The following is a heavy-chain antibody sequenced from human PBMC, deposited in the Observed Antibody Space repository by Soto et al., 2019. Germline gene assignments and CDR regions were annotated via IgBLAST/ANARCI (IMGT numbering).Heavy chain of an antibody. CDR1: GGTFSSYT. V-gene: IGHV1-69*02. CDR2: IIPILGIA. J-gene: IGHJ6*02. CDR3: ARVGYCSSTSCPSDV. D-gene: IGHD2-2*01. Sequence: QVQLVQSGAEVKKPGSSVKVSCKASGGTFSSYTISWVRQAPGQGREWMGRIIPILGIANYAQKFQGRVTITADKSTSTAYMELSSLRSEDTAVYYCARVGYCSSTSCPSDVWGQGTTVTVSS.